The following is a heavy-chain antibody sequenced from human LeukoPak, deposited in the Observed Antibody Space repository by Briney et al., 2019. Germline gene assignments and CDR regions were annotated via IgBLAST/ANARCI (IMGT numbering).Heavy chain of an antibody. V-gene: IGHV4-28*05. Sequence: SETLSLTCTVSGYSINSGHWWGWIRQPPGKGLEWIGYIDYSGSIYYNPSLKSRVTMSIDTSKNQFSLKLSSVTAADTAMYYCARGVGTFWSGFSPLYYYMDVWGKGTTVTVSS. J-gene: IGHJ6*03. CDR1: GYSINSGHW. CDR2: IDYSGSI. D-gene: IGHD3-3*01. CDR3: ARGVGTFWSGFSPLYYYMDV.